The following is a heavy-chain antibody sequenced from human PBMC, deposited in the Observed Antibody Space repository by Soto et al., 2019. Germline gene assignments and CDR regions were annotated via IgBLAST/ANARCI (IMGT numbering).Heavy chain of an antibody. CDR2: INPSGATT. D-gene: IGHD2-2*01. Sequence: ASVKVSCKASGYTFTSYYMHWVRQAPGQGLEWMGIINPSGATTTYAQNFQGRVAMTRDTSTSTVYMELSSLRSEDTAVYYCARRDCFSSSCYFKYWGQGTLVTVSS. V-gene: IGHV1-46*01. J-gene: IGHJ4*02. CDR1: GYTFTSYY. CDR3: ARRDCFSSSCYFKY.